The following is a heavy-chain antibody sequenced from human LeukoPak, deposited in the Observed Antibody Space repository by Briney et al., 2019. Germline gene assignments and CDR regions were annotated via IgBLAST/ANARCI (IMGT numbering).Heavy chain of an antibody. V-gene: IGHV1-18*01. D-gene: IGHD6-19*01. CDR2: INTYNGNT. CDR3: ARNSHGYSSGWLQFNFDY. J-gene: IGHJ4*02. Sequence: AAVKVSCKASGYTFTSYGVTWVRQAPGQGLEWMGWINTYNGNTNYAQKLQGRVTMTTDTSTSTAYMELRSLRSDDTAVYYCARNSHGYSSGWLQFNFDYWDQGTLVTVPS. CDR1: GYTFTSYG.